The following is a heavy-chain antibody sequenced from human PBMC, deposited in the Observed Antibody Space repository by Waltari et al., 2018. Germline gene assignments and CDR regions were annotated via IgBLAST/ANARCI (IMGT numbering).Heavy chain of an antibody. D-gene: IGHD3-16*01. CDR3: ARTYQSASYSDY. CDR2: IHPNSGGT. CDR1: GYAFTSYY. Sequence: QVQLVQSEAEVRKPGASVKVSCKTSGYAFTSYYMHWVRQAPGQGLEWMGWIHPNSGGTNYAQKYQGRITMTRDTSISTVYMELSRLISNDTAVYYCARTYQSASYSDYWGQGTPVTVSS. J-gene: IGHJ4*02. V-gene: IGHV1-2*02.